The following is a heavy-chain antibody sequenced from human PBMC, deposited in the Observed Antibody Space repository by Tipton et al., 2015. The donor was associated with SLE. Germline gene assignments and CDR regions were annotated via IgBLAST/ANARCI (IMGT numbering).Heavy chain of an antibody. V-gene: IGHV4-39*01. CDR3: ARLFPVTYYYESSHDDAVDI. Sequence: TLSLTCTVSGGSISSTNYYWSWIRQSPGKGLEWIGSSHYSGSTFYSSSFESRVTISLDTPNNQFSLRLSSVTAADTAVYYCARLFPVTYYYESSHDDAVDIWGQGTMVTVSS. CDR1: GGSISSTNYY. CDR2: SHYSGST. D-gene: IGHD3-22*01. J-gene: IGHJ3*02.